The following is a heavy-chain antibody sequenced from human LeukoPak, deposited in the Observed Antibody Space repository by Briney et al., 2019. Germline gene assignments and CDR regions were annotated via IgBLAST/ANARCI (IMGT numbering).Heavy chain of an antibody. CDR3: ARGSYDYVWGSYQPYYFDY. J-gene: IGHJ4*02. D-gene: IGHD3-16*02. CDR1: GGSISNDIYS. CDR2: IF. V-gene: IGHV4-30-2*01. Sequence: SETLSLTCTVSGGSISNDIYSWSWIRQPPGKGLEWIGYIFYNPSLKSRVTISVDRSKSQFSLKLTSVTAADTAVYYCARGSYDYVWGSYQPYYFDYWGQGTLVTVSS.